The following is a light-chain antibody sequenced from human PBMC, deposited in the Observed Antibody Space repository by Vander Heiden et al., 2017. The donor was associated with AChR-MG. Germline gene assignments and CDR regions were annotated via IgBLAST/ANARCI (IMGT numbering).Light chain of an antibody. CDR3: QQYASPPIT. CDR1: QNVGSSY. V-gene: IGKV3-20*01. Sequence: ENVLTQSPGTLFVSPGERGTLSCRASQNVGSSYLAWYQQKPGQAPRLLIYGGSRRATGIPDRFSGSGSGTDFTLTVNRLEPEDFGIYYCQQYASPPITFGQGTRLEIK. J-gene: IGKJ5*01. CDR2: GGS.